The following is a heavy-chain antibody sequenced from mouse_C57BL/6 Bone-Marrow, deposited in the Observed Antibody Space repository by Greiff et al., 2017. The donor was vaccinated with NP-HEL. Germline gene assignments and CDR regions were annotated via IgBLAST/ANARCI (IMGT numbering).Heavy chain of an antibody. CDR3: AKNDYYYGRSYGYFDV. Sequence: QVQLQQSGPGLVQPSQSLSIPCTVSGFSLTSYGVHWVRQPPGKGLEWLGVIWSGGSTDYNAAFISRLSISKDNSKSQVFFKMNSLQADDTAIYYCAKNDYYYGRSYGYFDVWGTGTTVTVSS. CDR2: IWSGGST. CDR1: GFSLTSYG. V-gene: IGHV2-4*01. D-gene: IGHD1-1*01. J-gene: IGHJ1*03.